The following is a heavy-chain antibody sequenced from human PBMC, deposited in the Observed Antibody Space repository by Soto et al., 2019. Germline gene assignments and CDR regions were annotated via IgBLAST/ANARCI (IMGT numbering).Heavy chain of an antibody. CDR3: ARDPGTLNCFDP. CDR1: GFTFSSYS. J-gene: IGHJ5*02. V-gene: IGHV3-48*02. CDR2: ISSSSSTI. D-gene: IGHD3-10*01. Sequence: EVQLVESGGGLVQPGGSLRLSCAASGFTFSSYSMNWVRQAPGKGLEWVSYISSSSSTIYYADSVKGRFTISRDNAKNSLSLQMNSLRDEDTSVYYCARDPGTLNCFDPWGQGTLVTVSS.